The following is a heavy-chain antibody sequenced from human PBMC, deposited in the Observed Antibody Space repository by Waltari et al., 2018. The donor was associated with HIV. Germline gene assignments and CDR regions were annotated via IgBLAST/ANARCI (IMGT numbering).Heavy chain of an antibody. J-gene: IGHJ4*02. CDR2: ITSSGYTI. V-gene: IGHV3-48*04. Sequence: EVQLVESGGGLVQPGGSLRLSCVASGFTFSSYNMNWFRQAPGKGLEWLSYITSSGYTIYDADSVEGRFTVSRDNAKNSLYLKMNSLRAEDTAVYYCARTTHGIDFWGQGTLVTVSS. CDR1: GFTFSSYN. D-gene: IGHD1-1*01. CDR3: ARTTHGIDF.